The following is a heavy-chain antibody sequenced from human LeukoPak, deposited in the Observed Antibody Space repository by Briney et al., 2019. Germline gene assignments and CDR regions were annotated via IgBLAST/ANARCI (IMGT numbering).Heavy chain of an antibody. J-gene: IGHJ4*02. Sequence: GASLKVSCKASGYTFISFGISWVRQAPGQGLEWMGWISAYNGNTNYAQKLQGRVTMTTDTSTSTAYMELRSLRSDDTAVYYCARAIFGVVIPSYHFDYWGQGTLVTVSA. D-gene: IGHD3-3*01. CDR2: ISAYNGNT. CDR1: GYTFISFG. CDR3: ARAIFGVVIPSYHFDY. V-gene: IGHV1-18*01.